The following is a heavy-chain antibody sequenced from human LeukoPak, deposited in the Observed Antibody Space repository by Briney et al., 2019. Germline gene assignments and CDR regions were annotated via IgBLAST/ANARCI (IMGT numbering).Heavy chain of an antibody. V-gene: IGHV4-30-4*01. CDR3: ARVLADCSGGSCYYFDY. CDR2: IYYSGSP. D-gene: IGHD2-15*01. CDR1: GGSISSGDYY. Sequence: SETLSLTCTVSGGSISSGDYYWSWIRQPPGKGLEWIGYIYYSGSPYSNPSLKSRLTISVDTSKNQFSLKLSSVTAADTAMYYCARVLADCSGGSCYYFDYWGQGTLVTVSS. J-gene: IGHJ4*02.